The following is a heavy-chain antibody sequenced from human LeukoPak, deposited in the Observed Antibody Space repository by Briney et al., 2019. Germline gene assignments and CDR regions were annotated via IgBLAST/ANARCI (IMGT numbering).Heavy chain of an antibody. Sequence: PGGSLRLSCAASGFTFSSYTMGWVRQAPGKGLECVSTISGSGDDTYYADSVKGRFTISRDNSKNTLYLQMNSLRAEDTAVYYCAKCRDDYVWGTESYYFDYWGQGTLVTVSS. J-gene: IGHJ4*02. V-gene: IGHV3-23*01. CDR1: GFTFSSYT. CDR2: ISGSGDDT. D-gene: IGHD3-16*01. CDR3: AKCRDDYVWGTESYYFDY.